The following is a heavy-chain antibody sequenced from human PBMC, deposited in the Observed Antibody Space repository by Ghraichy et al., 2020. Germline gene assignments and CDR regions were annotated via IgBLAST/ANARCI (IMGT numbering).Heavy chain of an antibody. Sequence: GGSLRLSCAASGFNFDDYAMHWVRQAPGKGLEWVSGISWNSGSTGYADSVKGRFTISRDNAENSLYLQMNSLRAEDTALYYCVKDGLPGIEVSGTIDYWGQGTLVTVSS. V-gene: IGHV3-9*01. J-gene: IGHJ4*02. CDR1: GFNFDDYA. CDR2: ISWNSGST. D-gene: IGHD6-19*01. CDR3: VKDGLPGIEVSGTIDY.